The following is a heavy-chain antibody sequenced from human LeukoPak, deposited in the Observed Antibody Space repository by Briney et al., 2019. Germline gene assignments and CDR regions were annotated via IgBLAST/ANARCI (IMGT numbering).Heavy chain of an antibody. CDR2: IIPILGIA. Sequence: ASVKVSCKASGGTFSSYAISWVRQAPGQGLEWMGRIIPILGIANYAQKFQGRVTITADKSTSTAYMELSSLRSEDTAVYYCASSLDSSGYSTDYRGQGTLVTVSS. V-gene: IGHV1-69*04. D-gene: IGHD3-22*01. CDR1: GGTFSSYA. J-gene: IGHJ4*02. CDR3: ASSLDSSGYSTDY.